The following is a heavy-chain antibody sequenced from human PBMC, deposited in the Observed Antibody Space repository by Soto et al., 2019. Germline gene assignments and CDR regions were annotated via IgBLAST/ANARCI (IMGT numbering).Heavy chain of an antibody. J-gene: IGHJ5*02. CDR3: ARGPTVTIFDWFDP. D-gene: IGHD4-17*01. CDR2: IYYSGST. Sequence: SETLSLTCTVSGGSISSGGYYWSWIRQHPGKGLEWIGYIYYSGSTYYNPSLKSRVTISVDTSKNQFSLKLSSVTAADTAVYYCARGPTVTIFDWFDPWGQGTLVTVSS. CDR1: GGSISSGGYY. V-gene: IGHV4-31*03.